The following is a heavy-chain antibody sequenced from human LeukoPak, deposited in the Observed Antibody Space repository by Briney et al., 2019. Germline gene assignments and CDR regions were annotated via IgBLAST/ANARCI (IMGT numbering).Heavy chain of an antibody. J-gene: IGHJ4*02. CDR1: VFTFSSYS. D-gene: IGHD1-14*01. CDR3: ARWDRFHGV. V-gene: IGHV3-21*01. Sequence: GSLRLSCAASVFTFSSYSMNWVRQAPGKGLEWVSSVSSSSSYIYYANSVKGRFTISRDNAKTSLYLQMNSLGVEDTAVYYCARWDRFHGVWGQGTLVTVSS. CDR2: VSSSSSYI.